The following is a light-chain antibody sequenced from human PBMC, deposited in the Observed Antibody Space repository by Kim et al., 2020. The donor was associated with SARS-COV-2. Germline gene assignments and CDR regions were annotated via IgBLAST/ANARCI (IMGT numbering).Light chain of an antibody. CDR1: CSNIGKNY. Sequence: GMKVTTSSSGSCSNIGKNYVSWYQQLPKPAPKLLIYDNNERPSGIPDRFSGSKSGTSATLGITGLQTGDEADYYCGTWDSSLSAVVFGGGTQLTVL. CDR2: DNN. J-gene: IGLJ2*01. V-gene: IGLV1-51*01. CDR3: GTWDSSLSAVV.